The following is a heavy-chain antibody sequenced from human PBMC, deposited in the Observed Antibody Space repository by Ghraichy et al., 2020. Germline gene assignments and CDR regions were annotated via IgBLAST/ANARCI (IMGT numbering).Heavy chain of an antibody. CDR3: TTLGLSDN. CDR2: IRSKADGGTT. CDR1: GFTFSNAW. Sequence: GGSLRLSCGASGFTFSNAWMSWVRQAPGKGLEWLGRIRSKADGGTTDYAAPVKGRFFFSRDDSKDTLYLQMNSLKIEDTAVYYCTTLGLSDNWGQGTLVTVSS. J-gene: IGHJ4*02. V-gene: IGHV3-15*01. D-gene: IGHD2/OR15-2a*01.